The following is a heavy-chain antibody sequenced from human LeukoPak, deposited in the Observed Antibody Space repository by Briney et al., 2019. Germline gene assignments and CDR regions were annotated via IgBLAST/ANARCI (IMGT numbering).Heavy chain of an antibody. CDR3: AKDRSPDYVWGSYLY. J-gene: IGHJ4*02. V-gene: IGHV3-30*18. CDR1: GFTFSSYA. D-gene: IGHD3-16*01. Sequence: TGGSLRLSCAASGFTFSSYAMSWVRQAPGKGLEWVAVISYDGSNKYYADSVKGRFTISRDNSKNTLYLQMNSLRAEDTAVYYCAKDRSPDYVWGSYLYWGQGTLVTVSS. CDR2: ISYDGSNK.